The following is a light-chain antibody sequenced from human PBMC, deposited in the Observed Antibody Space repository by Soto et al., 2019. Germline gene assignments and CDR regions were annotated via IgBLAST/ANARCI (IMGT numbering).Light chain of an antibody. CDR2: EVN. CDR1: SSDVGGYNY. V-gene: IGLV2-14*01. CDR3: QSYDRSLSGTV. Sequence: QSVLTQPASVSGSPGQSITISCTGTSSDVGGYNYVSWYQHSPGKAPKLMIYEVNSRPSGVSNRFSGSKSGNTASLTISGLQAEDEADYYCQSYDRSLSGTVFGTGTKVTVL. J-gene: IGLJ1*01.